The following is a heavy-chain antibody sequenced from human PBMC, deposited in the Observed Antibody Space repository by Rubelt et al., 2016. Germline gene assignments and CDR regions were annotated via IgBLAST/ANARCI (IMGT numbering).Heavy chain of an antibody. CDR2: MFHIGTS. CDR1: GGSISSYY. Sequence: QVQLQESGPGLVKPSETLSLTCTVSGGSISSYYWSWIRQPPGKGLEWIGRMFHIGTSYYNPSLKSRVTISVDTSTSHFSLKLGAVTAADTAVYYCASLNLNPYPWGQGTLVTVSS. J-gene: IGHJ5*02. CDR3: ASLNLNPYP. V-gene: IGHV4-59*04. D-gene: IGHD3-16*01.